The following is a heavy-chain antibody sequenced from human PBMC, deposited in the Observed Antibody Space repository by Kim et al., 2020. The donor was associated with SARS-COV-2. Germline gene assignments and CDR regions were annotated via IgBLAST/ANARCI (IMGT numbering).Heavy chain of an antibody. CDR3: AREWTGTSYYYYGMDV. V-gene: IGHV4-61*01. CDR1: GGSVSSGSYY. D-gene: IGHD3-9*01. Sequence: SETLSLTCTVSGGSVSSGSYYWSWIRQPPGKGLEWIGYIYYSGSTDYNPSLKSRVTISVDTSKNQFSLKLSSVTAADTAVYYCAREWTGTSYYYYGMDVWGQGTTVTVPS. CDR2: IYYSGST. J-gene: IGHJ6*02.